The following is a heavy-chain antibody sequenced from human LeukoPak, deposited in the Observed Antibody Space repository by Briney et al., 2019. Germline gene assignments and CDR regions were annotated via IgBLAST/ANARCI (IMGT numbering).Heavy chain of an antibody. CDR3: ASTPYCSSTSCYRRYYYGMDV. D-gene: IGHD2-2*01. Sequence: SETLSPTCAVYGGSFSGYYWSWIRQPPGKGLEWIGEINHSGSTNYNPSLKSRVTISVDTSKNQFSLKLSSVTAADTAVYYCASTPYCSSTSCYRRYYYGMDVWGQGTTVTVSS. CDR2: INHSGST. J-gene: IGHJ6*02. CDR1: GGSFSGYY. V-gene: IGHV4-34*01.